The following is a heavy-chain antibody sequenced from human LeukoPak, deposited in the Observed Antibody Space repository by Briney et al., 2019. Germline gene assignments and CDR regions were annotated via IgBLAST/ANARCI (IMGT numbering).Heavy chain of an antibody. Sequence: ASVKVSCKASGYTFTGYYMHWVRQAPGQGLEWMGWINPNSDGTNYAQKFQGWVTMTRDTSISTAYMELSRLRSDDTAVYYCARVYCSSTSCYLDYWGQGTLVTVSS. J-gene: IGHJ4*02. CDR2: INPNSDGT. CDR3: ARVYCSSTSCYLDY. D-gene: IGHD2-2*01. CDR1: GYTFTGYY. V-gene: IGHV1-2*04.